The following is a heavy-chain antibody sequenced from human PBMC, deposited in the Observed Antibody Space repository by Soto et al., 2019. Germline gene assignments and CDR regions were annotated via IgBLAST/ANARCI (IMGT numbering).Heavy chain of an antibody. V-gene: IGHV1-18*04. CDR3: ARIRRASSGWLPGY. CDR1: GYSVTLHW. D-gene: IGHD6-19*01. Sequence: KISETGSGYSVTLHWIGWVRPAHGQGLEWMGWINVYNGNTKYAQQLQGRVTLTTDTSTSTAYKDLRSLRSDDTAVYFCARIRRASSGWLPGYCGQGLGVTVS. J-gene: IGHJ4*02. CDR2: INVYNGNT.